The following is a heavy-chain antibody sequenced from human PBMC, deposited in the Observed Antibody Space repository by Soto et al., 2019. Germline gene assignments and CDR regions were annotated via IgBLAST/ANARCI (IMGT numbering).Heavy chain of an antibody. CDR1: GGSISSYY. Sequence: SETLSLTCTVSGGSISSYYWSWIRQPPGKGLEWIGYIYYSGSTNYNPSLKSRVIISIDTSRNQFSLKLNSVTAADTGVYYCASSSPFHYWGPGILVTVSS. CDR2: IYYSGST. D-gene: IGHD6-6*01. J-gene: IGHJ4*02. V-gene: IGHV4-59*08. CDR3: ASSSPFHY.